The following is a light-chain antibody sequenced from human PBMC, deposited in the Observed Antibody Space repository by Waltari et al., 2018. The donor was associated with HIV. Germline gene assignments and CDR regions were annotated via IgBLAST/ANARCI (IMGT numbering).Light chain of an antibody. CDR1: QSVSSN. CDR2: GAS. J-gene: IGKJ3*01. V-gene: IGKV3-15*01. CDR3: QQYNNWPSHWT. Sequence: EIVMTQSPATLSVSPGERATLSCRASQSVSSNLAWYQQKPGQAPRLLIYGASTRATGIPARFSGSGSGTEFTLTISSLQSEDFAVYYCQQYNNWPSHWTFGPGTKVDIK.